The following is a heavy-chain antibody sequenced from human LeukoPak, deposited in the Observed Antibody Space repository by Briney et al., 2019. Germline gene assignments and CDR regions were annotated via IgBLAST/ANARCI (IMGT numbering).Heavy chain of an antibody. D-gene: IGHD3-22*01. CDR1: GGSISSGGYS. J-gene: IGHJ4*02. Sequence: PSETLSLTCTVSGGSISSGGYSWSWLRQHPGKGLEWIGYIYYSGSTYYNPSLKSRVTISVDTSKNQFSLKLSSVTAADTAVYYCARGLNYYDSSGYLLDYWGQGTLVTVSS. CDR3: ARGLNYYDSSGYLLDY. CDR2: IYYSGST. V-gene: IGHV4-31*03.